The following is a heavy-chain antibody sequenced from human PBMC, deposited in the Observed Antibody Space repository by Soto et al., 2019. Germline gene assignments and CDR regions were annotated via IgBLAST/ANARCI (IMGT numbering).Heavy chain of an antibody. CDR1: GFTFSSYG. D-gene: IGHD2-2*01. V-gene: IGHV3-30*18. Sequence: PGGSLRLSCAASGFTFSSYGMHWVRQAPGKGLEWVAVISYDGSNKYYADSVKGRFTISRDNSKNTLYLQMNSLRAEDTAVYYCAKDALTPSLLNIEVVPATIYYYGMDVWGQGTTVTVSS. CDR3: AKDALTPSLLNIEVVPATIYYYGMDV. J-gene: IGHJ6*02. CDR2: ISYDGSNK.